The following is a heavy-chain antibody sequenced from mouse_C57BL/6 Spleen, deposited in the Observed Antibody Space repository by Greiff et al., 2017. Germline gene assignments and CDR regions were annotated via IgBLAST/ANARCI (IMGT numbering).Heavy chain of an antibody. V-gene: IGHV5-9*01. Sequence: EVQLVESGGGLVKPGGSLKLSCAASGFTFSSYTMSWVRQTPEKRLEWVATISGGGGNTYYPDRVKGRFTISRDNAKNTLYLQMSSLRSDDTALYYCARHADYYGSSYDWYFDVWGTGTTVTVSS. CDR3: ARHADYYGSSYDWYFDV. J-gene: IGHJ1*03. D-gene: IGHD1-1*01. CDR1: GFTFSSYT. CDR2: ISGGGGNT.